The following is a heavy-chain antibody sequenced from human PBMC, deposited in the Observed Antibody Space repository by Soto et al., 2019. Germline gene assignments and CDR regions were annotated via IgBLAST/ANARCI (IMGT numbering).Heavy chain of an antibody. CDR1: GGSISSSSYY. CDR3: ASSPYSGYDFYDFDY. J-gene: IGHJ4*02. V-gene: IGHV4-39*01. Sequence: QLQLQESGPGLVKPSETLSLTCTVSGGSISSSSYYWGWIRQPPGKGLEWIGSIYYSGSTYYNPALKSRVTISVDTSKNQFSLKLSSVTAADTAVYYCASSPYSGYDFYDFDYWGQGTLVTVSS. D-gene: IGHD5-12*01. CDR2: IYYSGST.